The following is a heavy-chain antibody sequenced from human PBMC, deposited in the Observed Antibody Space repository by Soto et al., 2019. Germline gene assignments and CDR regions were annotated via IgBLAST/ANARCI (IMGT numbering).Heavy chain of an antibody. V-gene: IGHV4-61*01. D-gene: IGHD4-17*01. CDR3: ARDRDYGDYPLDY. J-gene: IGHJ4*02. CDR2: IYYSGST. Sequence: ASETLSLTCTVSGGSVSSGSYYWSWIRQPPGKGLEWIGYIYYSGSTNYNPSLKSRVTISVDTSKNQFSLKLSSVTAADTAVYYCARDRDYGDYPLDYWGQGTLVTVSS. CDR1: GGSVSSGSYY.